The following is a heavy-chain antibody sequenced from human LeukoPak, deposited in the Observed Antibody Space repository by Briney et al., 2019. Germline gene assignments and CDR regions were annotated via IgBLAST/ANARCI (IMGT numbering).Heavy chain of an antibody. V-gene: IGHV1-2*02. CDR1: GYTFTGYY. CDR2: INPNSGGT. J-gene: IGHJ3*02. CDR3: ARVRGYSSSSRAFDI. Sequence: ASVKVSCKASGYTFTGYYMHWVRQAPGQGLEWMGWINPNSGGTNYAQKFQGGVTMTRDTSISTAYMELSRLRSDDTAVYYCARVRGYSSSSRAFDIWGQGTMVTVSS. D-gene: IGHD6-6*01.